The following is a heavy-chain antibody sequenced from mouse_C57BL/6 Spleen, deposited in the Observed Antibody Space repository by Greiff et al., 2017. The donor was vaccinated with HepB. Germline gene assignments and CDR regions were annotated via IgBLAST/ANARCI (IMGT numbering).Heavy chain of an antibody. CDR2: IYPGSGST. CDR3: ARVITTVVAQDAMDY. D-gene: IGHD1-1*01. Sequence: QVHVKQPGAELVKPGASVKMSCKASGYTFTSYWITWVKQRPGQGLEWIGDIYPGSGSTNYNEKFKSKATLTVDTSSSTAYMQLSSLTSEDSAVYYCARVITTVVAQDAMDYWGQGTSVTVSS. CDR1: GYTFTSYW. V-gene: IGHV1-55*01. J-gene: IGHJ4*01.